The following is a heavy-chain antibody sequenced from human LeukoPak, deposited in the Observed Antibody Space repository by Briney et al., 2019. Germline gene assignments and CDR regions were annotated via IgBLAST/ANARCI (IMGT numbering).Heavy chain of an antibody. Sequence: ASVKVSCKASGYTFTGYYMHWVRQAPGQGLEWMGWINPNSGGTNYAQKFQGRVTMTRDTSISTAYMELSSLRSEDTAVYYCAASIVGAIFDYWGQGTLVTVSS. D-gene: IGHD1-26*01. J-gene: IGHJ4*02. CDR3: AASIVGAIFDY. V-gene: IGHV1-2*02. CDR1: GYTFTGYY. CDR2: INPNSGGT.